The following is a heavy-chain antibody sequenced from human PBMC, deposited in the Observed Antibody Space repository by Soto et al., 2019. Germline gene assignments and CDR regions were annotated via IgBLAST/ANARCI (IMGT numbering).Heavy chain of an antibody. CDR1: GFTFSNAW. Sequence: EVQLVESGGGLVKPGGSLRLSCAASGFTFSNAWMSWVRQAPGKGLEWVGRIKRKTDGGTTDYAAPVTGRFTISRDDSDNSVYLQLTSLKIEDTAVYYRYTGGHFYGDCGQGTLVTVSS. CDR3: YTGGHFYGD. D-gene: IGHD3-10*01. J-gene: IGHJ4*02. V-gene: IGHV3-15*01. CDR2: IKRKTDGGTT.